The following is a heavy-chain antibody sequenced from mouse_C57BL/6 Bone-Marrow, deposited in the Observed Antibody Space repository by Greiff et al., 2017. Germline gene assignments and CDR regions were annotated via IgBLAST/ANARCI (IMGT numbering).Heavy chain of an antibody. Sequence: EVQLQESGPGLAKPSQTLSLTCSVTGYSIPSDYWNWIRKFPGNKLEYMGYISYSGSTYYNPSLKSRISITRDTSKNQYYLQLNSVTTEDTATYXCARSFYGNYWYFDVWGTGTTVTVSS. CDR3: ARSFYGNYWYFDV. D-gene: IGHD2-10*01. V-gene: IGHV3-8*01. CDR1: GYSIPSDY. J-gene: IGHJ1*03. CDR2: ISYSGST.